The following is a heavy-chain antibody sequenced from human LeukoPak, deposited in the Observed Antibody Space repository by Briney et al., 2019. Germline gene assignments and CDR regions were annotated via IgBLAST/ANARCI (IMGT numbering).Heavy chain of an antibody. CDR3: AKNIAAQRYFDF. CDR2: IYSGGST. V-gene: IGHV3-66*01. J-gene: IGHJ4*02. CDR1: GFTVSSNY. D-gene: IGHD6-6*01. Sequence: PGGSLRLSCAASGFTVSSNYMSWVRQAPGKGLEWVSVIYSGGSTYYADSVKGRFTISRDNSKNTLYLQMNSLRAEDTAVYYCAKNIAAQRYFDFWGQGTLVTVSS.